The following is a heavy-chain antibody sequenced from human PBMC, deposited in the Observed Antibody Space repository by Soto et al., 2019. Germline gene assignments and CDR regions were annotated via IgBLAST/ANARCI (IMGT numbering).Heavy chain of an antibody. CDR3: AAYYYDSSGYSFIFGY. V-gene: IGHV4-39*01. Sequence: QLQLQESGPGLVKPSETLSLTCTVSGGSIGSSSYYWGWIRQPPGKGLEWIGSIYYSGSTYYNPSLKSRVTISVDTSKNQFSLKLSSVTAADTAVYYCAAYYYDSSGYSFIFGYWGQGTLVTVSS. CDR1: GGSIGSSSYY. CDR2: IYYSGST. D-gene: IGHD3-22*01. J-gene: IGHJ4*02.